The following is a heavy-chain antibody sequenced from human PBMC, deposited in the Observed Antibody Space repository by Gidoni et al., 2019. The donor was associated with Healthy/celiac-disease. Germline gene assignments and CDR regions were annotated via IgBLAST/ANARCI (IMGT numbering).Heavy chain of an antibody. CDR1: GFTFSSYS. D-gene: IGHD3-22*01. Sequence: EVQLVESGGGLVQPGGSLRLSCAASGFTFSSYSMNWVRQAPGKGLEWVSYISSSSSTIYYADSVKGRFTISRDNAKNSLYLQMNSLRAEDTAVYYCASVGYYYDSSGYYPAPDYWGQGTLVTVSS. CDR2: ISSSSSTI. J-gene: IGHJ4*02. CDR3: ASVGYYYDSSGYYPAPDY. V-gene: IGHV3-48*01.